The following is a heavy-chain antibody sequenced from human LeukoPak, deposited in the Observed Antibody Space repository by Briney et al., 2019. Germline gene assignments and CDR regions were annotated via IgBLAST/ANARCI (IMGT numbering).Heavy chain of an antibody. D-gene: IGHD4-17*01. V-gene: IGHV3-66*01. J-gene: IGHJ4*02. CDR2: INSGGST. Sequence: PGGSLRLSCAASGFTVSSNYMSWVRQAPGKGLEWVSVINSGGSTYYADSVKGRFTISRDNSKNTLYLQMNSLRAEDTAVYYCAREKGDYYYFDYWGQGTLVTVSS. CDR3: AREKGDYYYFDY. CDR1: GFTVSSNY.